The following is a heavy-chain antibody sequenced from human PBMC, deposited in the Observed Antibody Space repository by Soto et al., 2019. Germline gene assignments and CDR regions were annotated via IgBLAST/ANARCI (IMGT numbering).Heavy chain of an antibody. CDR3: AREGGELWFGEKLGIPNDY. V-gene: IGHV3-7*05. CDR1: GFTFSSYW. D-gene: IGHD3-10*01. Sequence: PGGSLRLSCASSGFTFSSYWMSLVRQAPGKGLEWVANIKQDGSEKYYVDSVKGRFTISRDNAKNSLYLQMNSLRAEDTAVYYCAREGGELWFGEKLGIPNDYWGQGTLVTVSS. CDR2: IKQDGSEK. J-gene: IGHJ4*02.